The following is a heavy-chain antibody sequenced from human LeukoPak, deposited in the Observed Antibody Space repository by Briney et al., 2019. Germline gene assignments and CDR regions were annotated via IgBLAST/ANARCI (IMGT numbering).Heavy chain of an antibody. CDR2: IYTSGSS. CDR1: GGSISTYY. V-gene: IGHV4-4*07. CDR3: ARENEPAARSFDY. Sequence: SETLSLTCTASGGSISTYYWGWIRQPAGKGLEWIGRIYTSGSSNYNTPLKSRVTMSVDTSKNQFSLKLSSVTAADTAVYYCARENEPAARSFDYWGQGTLVTVSS. J-gene: IGHJ4*02. D-gene: IGHD6-6*01.